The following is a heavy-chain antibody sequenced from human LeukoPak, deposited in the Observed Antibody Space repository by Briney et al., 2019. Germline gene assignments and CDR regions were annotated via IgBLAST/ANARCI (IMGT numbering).Heavy chain of an antibody. Sequence: HPGGSLRLSCAASGFTFSSYGMHWVRQAPGKGLEWVAFIRYDGSNKYYADSVKGRFTISRDNSKNTLYLQMNSLKTEDTAVYYCTTGGWHYPNAFDIWGQGTMVTVSS. J-gene: IGHJ3*02. CDR2: IRYDGSNK. D-gene: IGHD6-19*01. V-gene: IGHV3-30*02. CDR1: GFTFSSYG. CDR3: TTGGWHYPNAFDI.